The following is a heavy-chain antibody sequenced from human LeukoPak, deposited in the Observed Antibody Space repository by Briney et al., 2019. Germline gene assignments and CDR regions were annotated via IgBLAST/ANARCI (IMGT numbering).Heavy chain of an antibody. J-gene: IGHJ4*02. CDR1: GGTFSSYA. Sequence: SVKVSCKASGGTFSSYAISWVLQAPGQGLEWMGGIIPIFGTANYAQKFQGRVTITADESTSTAYMELSSLRSEDTAVYYCASPRRAYSGHYFDYWGQGTLVTVSS. D-gene: IGHD2-15*01. V-gene: IGHV1-69*13. CDR2: IIPIFGTA. CDR3: ASPRRAYSGHYFDY.